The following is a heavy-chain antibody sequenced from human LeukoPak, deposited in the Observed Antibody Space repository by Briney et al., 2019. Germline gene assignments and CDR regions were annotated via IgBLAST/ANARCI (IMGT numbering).Heavy chain of an antibody. CDR2: ISAYNGNT. CDR1: GYTFTSYG. D-gene: IGHD6-13*01. CDR3: ARASAAAGGDWFDP. J-gene: IGHJ5*02. Sequence: ASVKVSCKASGYTFTSYGISWVRQAPGQGLEWMGWISAYNGNTNYAQKLQGRVTMTTDTSTSTAYMELRSLRCDDTAVYYCARASAAAGGDWFDPWGQGTLVTVSS. V-gene: IGHV1-18*01.